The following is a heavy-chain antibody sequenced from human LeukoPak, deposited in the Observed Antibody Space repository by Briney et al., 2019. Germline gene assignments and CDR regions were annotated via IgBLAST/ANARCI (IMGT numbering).Heavy chain of an antibody. D-gene: IGHD1-26*01. CDR1: GYTFTSYY. Sequence: GASVKVSCKASGYTFTSYYMHRVRQAPGQGLEWMGIINPSGGSTNYAQKFQGRVTITADESTSTAYMELSSLRSEDTAVYYCAMKTTSGSYGDYYYYYGMDVWGQGTTVTVSS. V-gene: IGHV1-46*01. CDR3: AMKTTSGSYGDYYYYYGMDV. J-gene: IGHJ6*02. CDR2: INPSGGST.